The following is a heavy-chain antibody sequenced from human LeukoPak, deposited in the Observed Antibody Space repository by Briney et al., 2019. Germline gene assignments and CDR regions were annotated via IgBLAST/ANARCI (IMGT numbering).Heavy chain of an antibody. CDR1: GGSISSGGYS. CDR3: ARSGDPTVLIYYYYGMDV. J-gene: IGHJ6*04. D-gene: IGHD2-21*02. CDR2: IYHSGST. V-gene: IGHV4-30-2*01. Sequence: SETLSLTCAVSGGSISSGGYSWSWIRQPPEKGLEWIGYIYHSGSTYYNPSLKSRVTISVDRSKNQFSLKLSSVTAADTAVYYCARSGDPTVLIYYYYGMDVWGKGTTVTVSS.